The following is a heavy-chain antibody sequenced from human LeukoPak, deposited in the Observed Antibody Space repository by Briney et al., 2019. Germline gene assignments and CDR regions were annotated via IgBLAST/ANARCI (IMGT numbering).Heavy chain of an antibody. CDR2: IVVASGNT. V-gene: IGHV1-58*02. CDR1: GFTFTNSA. D-gene: IGHD5-24*01. CDR3: AAAPIEMQQRGFDY. J-gene: IGHJ4*02. Sequence: SVKVSCKASGFTFTNSAMQWVRQARGQRLELIGWIVVASGNTKYAQKFQERVTITRDMSTSTAYMELSSLSPEDTAVYYCAAAPIEMQQRGFDYWGQGTLVTVSS.